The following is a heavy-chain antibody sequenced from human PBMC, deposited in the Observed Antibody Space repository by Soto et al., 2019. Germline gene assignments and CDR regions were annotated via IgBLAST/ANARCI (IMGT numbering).Heavy chain of an antibody. J-gene: IGHJ6*02. Sequence: SETLSLTCTVSGASVYTYSWSWVRQPAGKGLEWIGRIYTSASTNYSPSLKGRLTLSVDTSKNQVSLKLTSVTAADTAIYYCAKDREEGYNFYYGMDVWGQGATVTVSS. CDR3: AKDREEGYNFYYGMDV. CDR1: GASVYTYS. CDR2: IYTSAST. V-gene: IGHV4-4*07. D-gene: IGHD3-10*01.